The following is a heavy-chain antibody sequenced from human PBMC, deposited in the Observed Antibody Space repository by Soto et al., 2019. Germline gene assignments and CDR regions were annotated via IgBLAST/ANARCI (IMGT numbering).Heavy chain of an antibody. Sequence: EVQLVESGGGLVQPGGSLRLSCVGSGFTFSSYWMHWVRQAPGKGLVWVARINSDGSDISYADSVKGRFTVSRDNAQKTLHLQMNSLRVEDTAVYACARMVIDTRVYGPNWGPGSPLTASS. V-gene: IGHV3-74*01. CDR1: GFTFSSYW. J-gene: IGHJ4*02. CDR2: INSDGSDI. D-gene: IGHD3-22*01. CDR3: ARMVIDTRVYGPN.